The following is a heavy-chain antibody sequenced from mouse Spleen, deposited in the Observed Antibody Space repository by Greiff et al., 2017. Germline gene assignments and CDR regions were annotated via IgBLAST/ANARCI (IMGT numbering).Heavy chain of an antibody. Sequence: EVKVVESGPVLVKPGASVKMSCKASGYTFTDYYMNWVKQSHGKSLEWIGVINPYNGGTSYNQKFKGKATLTVDKSSSTAYMELNSLTSEDSAVYYCARELWKGVDYWGQGTSVTVSS. J-gene: IGHJ4*01. V-gene: IGHV1-19*01. CDR1: GYTFTDYY. D-gene: IGHD1-1*02. CDR3: ARELWKGVDY. CDR2: INPYNGGT.